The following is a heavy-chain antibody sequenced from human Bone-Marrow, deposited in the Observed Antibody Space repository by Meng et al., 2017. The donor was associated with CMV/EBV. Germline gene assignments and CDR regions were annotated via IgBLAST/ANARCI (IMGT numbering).Heavy chain of an antibody. Sequence: GESLKISCAASGFTFSSYWMSWVRQAPGKGLEWVANIKQGGSEKYYVDSVKGRFTISRDNAKNSLYLQMNSLRAEDTAVYYCARDRTGTFEYWGQGTLVTVSS. CDR1: GFTFSSYW. D-gene: IGHD1-1*01. J-gene: IGHJ4*02. V-gene: IGHV3-7*01. CDR2: IKQGGSEK. CDR3: ARDRTGTFEY.